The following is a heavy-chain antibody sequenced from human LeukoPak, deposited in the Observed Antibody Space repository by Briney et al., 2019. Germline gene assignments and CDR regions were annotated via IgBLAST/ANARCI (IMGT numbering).Heavy chain of an antibody. V-gene: IGHV4-59*01. J-gene: IGHJ3*02. CDR2: IYYSGST. Sequence: DPSETLSLTCTVSGGSISSYYWSWIRQPPGKGLEWIGYIYYSGSTNYNPSLKSRVTISVDTSKNQFSLKLSSVTAADTAVYYCARRRRSGIAVAGNAFDIWGQGTMVTVSS. CDR1: GGSISSYY. CDR3: ARRRRSGIAVAGNAFDI. D-gene: IGHD6-19*01.